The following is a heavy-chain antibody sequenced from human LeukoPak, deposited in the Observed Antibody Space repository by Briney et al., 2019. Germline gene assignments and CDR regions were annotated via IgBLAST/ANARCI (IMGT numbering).Heavy chain of an antibody. CDR3: ARDPIGVEDAFDI. CDR1: GFTFSSYS. J-gene: IGHJ3*02. D-gene: IGHD3-3*01. Sequence: GGSLRLSCAASGFTFSSYSMNWVRQAPGKGLEWVSPISSSSSNIYYADSVKGRFTIYRDNAKNSLYLQMNSLSAENTAVYYCARDPIGVEDAFDIWGQGTLVTVSS. V-gene: IGHV3-21*01. CDR2: ISSSSSNI.